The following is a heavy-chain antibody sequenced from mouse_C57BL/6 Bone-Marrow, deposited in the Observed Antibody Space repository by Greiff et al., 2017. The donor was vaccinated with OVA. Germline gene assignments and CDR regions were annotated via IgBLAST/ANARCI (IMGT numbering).Heavy chain of an antibody. CDR1: GYTFTSYW. CDR3: GYYYGSSPYYAMDY. V-gene: IGHV1-55*01. D-gene: IGHD1-1*01. CDR2: IYPGSGST. Sequence: VQLQQSGAELVKPGASVKMSCKASGYTFTSYWITWVKQRPGQGLEWIGDIYPGSGSTNYNEKFKSKATLTVDTSSSTAYMQLSSLTSEDSAVYYCGYYYGSSPYYAMDYWGQGTSVTVSS. J-gene: IGHJ4*01.